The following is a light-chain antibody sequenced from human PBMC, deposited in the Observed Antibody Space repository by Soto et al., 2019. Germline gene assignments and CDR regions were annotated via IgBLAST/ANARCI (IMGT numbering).Light chain of an antibody. V-gene: IGKV1-39*01. CDR3: QQSYITPAG. CDR1: QSISTH. J-gene: IGKJ4*01. CDR2: AAS. Sequence: DIQMTQSPSSLSASVGDRVTITCRASQSISTHLNWYQQKPGKVPNLLIYAASSLQSGVPSRFSGSGSGTDFTLTISSLQPEDFATYFCQQSYITPAGFGGGTKVEIK.